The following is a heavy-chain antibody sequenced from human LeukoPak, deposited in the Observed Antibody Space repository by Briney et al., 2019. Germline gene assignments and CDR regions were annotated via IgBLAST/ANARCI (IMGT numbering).Heavy chain of an antibody. Sequence: GGSLRLSCAASGFTFSSYAMHWVRQAPGKGLEWVAVISYDGSNKYYADSVKGRFTISRDNSKNTLYLQMNSLRAEDTAVYYCAKDKAWGLESLVDYWGQGTLVTVSS. D-gene: IGHD3-3*01. V-gene: IGHV3-30-3*01. J-gene: IGHJ4*02. CDR2: ISYDGSNK. CDR1: GFTFSSYA. CDR3: AKDKAWGLESLVDY.